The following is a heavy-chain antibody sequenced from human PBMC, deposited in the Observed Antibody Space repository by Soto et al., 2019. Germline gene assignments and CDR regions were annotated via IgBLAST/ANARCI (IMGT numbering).Heavy chain of an antibody. CDR3: ARDVRVGDNMDASEI. D-gene: IGHD1-26*01. V-gene: IGHV1-18*01. CDR2: ISCYNGKT. Sequence: QGQLVQSGPEVKKPGASVKVSCKTSGYSFSSFGISWLRRAPGQGPEWMGWISCYNGKTNFAQKFQDRITLTTDTSTTTAYMELRSLTSDDTAMYYCARDVRVGDNMDASEIWGQGTMVTVSS. J-gene: IGHJ3*02. CDR1: GYSFSSFG.